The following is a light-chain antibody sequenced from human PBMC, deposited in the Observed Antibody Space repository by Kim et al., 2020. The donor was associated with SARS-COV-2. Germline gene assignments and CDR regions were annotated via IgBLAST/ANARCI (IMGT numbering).Light chain of an antibody. V-gene: IGKV3-20*01. J-gene: IGKJ1*01. CDR2: AAS. CDR3: QQYGTTPPWT. Sequence: PGERATLSCRASQSISSSYLAWYQQKPGQAPRLLIYAASTRATGIPDRCSGGGSGTDFTLTVSRLEPEDFAVYYCQQYGTTPPWTFGQGTKVDIK. CDR1: QSISSSY.